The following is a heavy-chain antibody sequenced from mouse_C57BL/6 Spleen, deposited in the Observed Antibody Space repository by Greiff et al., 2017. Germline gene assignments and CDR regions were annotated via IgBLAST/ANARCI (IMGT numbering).Heavy chain of an antibody. J-gene: IGHJ1*03. CDR2: IYPGSGNT. V-gene: IGHV1-76*01. Sequence: QVQLQQSGAELVRPGASVKLSCKASGYTFTDYYINWVKQRPGQGLEWIARIYPGSGNTYYNEKFKGKATLTAEKSSSTAYMQLSSLTSEDSAVYFCAIFYGSSVHWYFDVWGTGTTVTVSS. D-gene: IGHD1-1*01. CDR1: GYTFTDYY. CDR3: AIFYGSSVHWYFDV.